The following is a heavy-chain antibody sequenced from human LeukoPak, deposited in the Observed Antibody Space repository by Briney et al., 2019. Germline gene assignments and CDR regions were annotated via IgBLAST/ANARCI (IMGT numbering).Heavy chain of an antibody. D-gene: IGHD2-2*01. Sequence: SETLSLTCTVSGGSVSSGSYYWSWIRQPPGKGLEWIGYIYYSGSTNYNPSLKSRVTISVDTSKNQFSLKLSSVTAADTAVYYCARGHCSSTSCYSDYWGRGTLVTVSS. V-gene: IGHV4-61*01. J-gene: IGHJ4*02. CDR1: GGSVSSGSYY. CDR2: IYYSGST. CDR3: ARGHCSSTSCYSDY.